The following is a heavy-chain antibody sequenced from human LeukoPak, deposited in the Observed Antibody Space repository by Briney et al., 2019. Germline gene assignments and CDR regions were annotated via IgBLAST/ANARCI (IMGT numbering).Heavy chain of an antibody. V-gene: IGHV4-59*01. J-gene: IGHJ4*02. CDR3: ARGIRSGYYFDY. D-gene: IGHD3-22*01. CDR1: GGSISSYY. Sequence: SETLSLTCTVSGGSISSYYWSWIRQPPGKGLEWIGYIYYSGSTNYNPSLKSRVTISVDTSKNQFSLKLSSVTAADTAVYYCARGIRSGYYFDYWGQGTLVTVSS. CDR2: IYYSGST.